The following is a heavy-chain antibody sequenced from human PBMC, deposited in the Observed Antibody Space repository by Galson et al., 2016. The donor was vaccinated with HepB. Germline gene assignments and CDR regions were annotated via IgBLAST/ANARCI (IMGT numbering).Heavy chain of an antibody. CDR1: GGTFSNYA. CDR3: ASVNAHSNRLHWYFDL. J-gene: IGHJ2*01. CDR2: IIPLLDTA. V-gene: IGHV1-69*10. D-gene: IGHD1-14*01. Sequence: SVKVSCKASGGTFSNYAFSWVRQAPGQGLEWMGGIIPLLDTATSAPKFQGRVTVTADKSTATAYMELSSLTSDDTAVYYCASVNAHSNRLHWYFDLWGSGTLVTVSS.